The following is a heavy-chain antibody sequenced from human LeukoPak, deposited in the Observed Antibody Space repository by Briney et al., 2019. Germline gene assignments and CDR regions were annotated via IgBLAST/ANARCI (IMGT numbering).Heavy chain of an antibody. D-gene: IGHD3-22*01. J-gene: IGHJ4*02. Sequence: SQTLSLTCAISGDSVSSNSAAWNWIRQSPSRGLEWLGRTYYRSKWYNDYAVSVKSRITINPDTSKNQFSLQLNSVTPEDTAVYYCAATFGGNYDSSGYHILAPFDYWGQGTLVTVSS. V-gene: IGHV6-1*01. CDR3: AATFGGNYDSSGYHILAPFDY. CDR1: GDSVSSNSAA. CDR2: TYYRSKWYN.